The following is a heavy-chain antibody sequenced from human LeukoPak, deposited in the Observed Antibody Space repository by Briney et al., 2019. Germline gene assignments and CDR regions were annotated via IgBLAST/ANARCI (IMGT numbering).Heavy chain of an antibody. CDR1: GFTFSSYG. CDR2: IRYDGSNK. Sequence: TGGSLRLSCAASGFTFSSYGMHWVRQAPGKGLEWVALIRYDGSNKYYADSVKGRFTISRDNSKNTLYLQMNRLRAEDTAVYYCARPRGCGSSRCNNFDYWGQGTLVTVSS. CDR3: ARPRGCGSSRCNNFDY. J-gene: IGHJ4*02. V-gene: IGHV3-33*01. D-gene: IGHD2-2*01.